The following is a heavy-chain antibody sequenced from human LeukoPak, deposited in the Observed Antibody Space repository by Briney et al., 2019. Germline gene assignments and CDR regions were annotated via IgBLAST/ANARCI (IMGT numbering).Heavy chain of an antibody. CDR2: ISWSGSTT. J-gene: IGHJ6*02. Sequence: SGGSLRLSCVVSGFRFDDYGLHWVRQAPGKGLEWVSGISWSGSTTGYADSVKGRFTISSDSAKNSLYLQMDSLRVEDTALYYCAKDESTGGFAPGYFYGMGVWGQGTTVTVSS. CDR1: GFRFDDYG. CDR3: AKDESTGGFAPGYFYGMGV. D-gene: IGHD3-16*01. V-gene: IGHV3-9*01.